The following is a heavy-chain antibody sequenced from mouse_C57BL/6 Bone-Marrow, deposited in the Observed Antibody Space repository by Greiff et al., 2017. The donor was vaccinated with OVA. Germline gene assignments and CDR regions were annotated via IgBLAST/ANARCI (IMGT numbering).Heavy chain of an antibody. Sequence: EVMLVESGPELVKPGASVKMSCKASGYTFTDYNMHWVKQSHGKSLEWIGYINPNNGGTSYNQKFKGKATLTVNKSSSTAYMELRSLTSEDSAVYYCARSRGDWFAYWGQGTLVTVSA. CDR1: GYTFTDYN. CDR3: ARSRGDWFAY. CDR2: INPNNGGT. J-gene: IGHJ3*01. V-gene: IGHV1-22*01.